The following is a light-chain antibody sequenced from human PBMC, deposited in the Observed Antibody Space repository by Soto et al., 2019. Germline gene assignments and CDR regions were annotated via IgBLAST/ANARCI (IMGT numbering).Light chain of an antibody. V-gene: IGKV2-24*01. Sequence: DTVLTQAPLTSPVTLGQPASISCRSSQRLVYSDGNTYLSWLQQRPGQPPRLLIYQVSNRFSGVPDRFSGSGAGTYFTLKISRVEADDVGVYFCVQFAHFPRTFGQGTKVEI. CDR3: VQFAHFPRT. J-gene: IGKJ1*01. CDR1: QRLVYSDGNTY. CDR2: QVS.